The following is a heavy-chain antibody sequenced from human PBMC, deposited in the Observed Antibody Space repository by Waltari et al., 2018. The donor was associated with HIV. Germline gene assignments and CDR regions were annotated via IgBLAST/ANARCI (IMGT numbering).Heavy chain of an antibody. CDR3: AAPSDPTVTRGIFDY. J-gene: IGHJ4*02. CDR1: GFTFTSSA. CDR2: SVVGSGNA. V-gene: IGHV1-58*01. Sequence: QMQLVQSGPEVKKPGTSVKVSCKASGFTFTSSAVQWARQARGQRLEWIGWSVVGSGNANYAQKFQERVTITRDMSTSTADMELSSLRSEDTAVYYCAAPSDPTVTRGIFDYWGQGTLVTVSS. D-gene: IGHD4-4*01.